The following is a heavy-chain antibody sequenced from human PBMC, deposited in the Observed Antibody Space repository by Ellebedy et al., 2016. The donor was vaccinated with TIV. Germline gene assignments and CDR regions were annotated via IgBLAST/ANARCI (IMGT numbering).Heavy chain of an antibody. D-gene: IGHD6-13*01. CDR3: ARDLSIAAAGIRYFDY. CDR2: IWYDGSNK. J-gene: IGHJ4*02. V-gene: IGHV3-33*08. CDR1: GFTFSSYG. Sequence: GESLKISCAASGFTFSSYGMHWVRQAPGKGLEWVAVIWYDGSNKYYADSVKGRFTISRDNSKNTLYLQMNSLRAEDTAVYYCARDLSIAAAGIRYFDYWGQGTLVTVSS.